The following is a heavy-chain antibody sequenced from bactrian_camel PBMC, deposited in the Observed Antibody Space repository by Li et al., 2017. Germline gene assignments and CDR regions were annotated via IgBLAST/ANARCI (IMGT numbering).Heavy chain of an antibody. CDR2: IHTGGST. D-gene: IGHD7*01. CDR3: AARSLPGVVPPLAESSYNI. CDR1: GFVNC. V-gene: IGHV3S53*01. Sequence: HVQLVESGGGSVQAGGSLSLSCVVSGFVNCMGWFRQAPGKEREGVATIHTGGSTSYADSVKDRFTISLDNDKNTLYLQMFSLKPEDTAMYYCAARSLPGVVPPLAESSYNIWGQGTQVTVS. J-gene: IGHJ4*01.